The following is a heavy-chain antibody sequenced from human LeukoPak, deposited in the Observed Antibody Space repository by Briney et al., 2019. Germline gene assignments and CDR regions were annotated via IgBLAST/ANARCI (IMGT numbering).Heavy chain of an antibody. CDR2: IYHSGST. J-gene: IGHJ3*02. CDR3: AGDRMTTVTTTAFDI. D-gene: IGHD4-17*01. V-gene: IGHV4-4*02. Sequence: PSGTLSLTCAVSGGSISSSNWWSWVRQPPGKGLEWIGEIYHSGSTNYNPSLKSRVTISVDKSKNQFSLKLSSVTAADTAVYYCAGDRMTTVTTTAFDIWGQGTMVTVSS. CDR1: GGSISSSNW.